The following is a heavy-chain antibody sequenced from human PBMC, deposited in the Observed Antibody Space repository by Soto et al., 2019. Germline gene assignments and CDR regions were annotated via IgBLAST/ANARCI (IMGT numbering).Heavy chain of an antibody. Sequence: GGSLRLSCAASGFTFSSYAMHWVRQAPGKGLEWVAVISYDGSNKYYADSVKGRFTISRANSKNTLYLQMNSLRADDTAVYYCARETTYYYGSGSPTRYYYYYGMDVWGQGTTVTVSS. D-gene: IGHD3-10*01. CDR1: GFTFSSYA. J-gene: IGHJ6*02. V-gene: IGHV3-30-3*01. CDR3: ARETTYYYGSGSPTRYYYYYGMDV. CDR2: ISYDGSNK.